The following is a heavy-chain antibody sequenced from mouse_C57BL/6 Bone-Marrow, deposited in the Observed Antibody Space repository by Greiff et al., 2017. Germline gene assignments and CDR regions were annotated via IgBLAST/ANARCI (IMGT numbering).Heavy chain of an antibody. Sequence: VQLQQPGAELVKPGASVKVSCKASGYTFTSYWMHWVKQRPGQGLEWIGRIHPSDSDTNYNQKFKGKATLTVDKSSSTAYMQLSSLTSEDSAVYYCASYDYGEGYAMDYWGQGTSVTVSS. V-gene: IGHV1-74*01. CDR1: GYTFTSYW. J-gene: IGHJ4*01. CDR2: IHPSDSDT. CDR3: ASYDYGEGYAMDY. D-gene: IGHD2-4*01.